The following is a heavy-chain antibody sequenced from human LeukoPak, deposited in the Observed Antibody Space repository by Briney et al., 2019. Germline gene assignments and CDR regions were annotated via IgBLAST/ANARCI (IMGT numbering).Heavy chain of an antibody. CDR2: INHSGST. V-gene: IGHV4-34*01. CDR1: GGSFSGYY. Sequence: SETLSLTCAVYGGSFSGYYCSWIRQPPGKGLEWIGEINHSGSTNYNPSLKSRVTISVDTSKNQFSLKLSSVTAADTAVYYCARGIIVGATGGGYWGQGTLVTVSS. D-gene: IGHD1-26*01. J-gene: IGHJ4*02. CDR3: ARGIIVGATGGGY.